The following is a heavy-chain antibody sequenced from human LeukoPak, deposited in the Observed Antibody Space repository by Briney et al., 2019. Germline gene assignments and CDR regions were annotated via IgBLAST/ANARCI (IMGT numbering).Heavy chain of an antibody. Sequence: GASVKVSCKASGFTFTSSAMQWVRQARGQRLEWIGWIVVGSGNTNYAQKFQERVTITRDMSTSTAYMELSSLRSEDTAVYYCAKSGYSSSWSNAAVYNWFDPWGQGTLVTVSS. D-gene: IGHD6-13*01. CDR3: AKSGYSSSWSNAAVYNWFDP. CDR1: GFTFTSSA. CDR2: IVVGSGNT. V-gene: IGHV1-58*02. J-gene: IGHJ5*02.